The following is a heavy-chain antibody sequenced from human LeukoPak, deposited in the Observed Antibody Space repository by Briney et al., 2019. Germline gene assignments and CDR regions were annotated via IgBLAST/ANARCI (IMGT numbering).Heavy chain of an antibody. Sequence: PSETLSLTCTFSGGSISSYYWSWIRQPAGKGLEWIGYIYYSGSTNYNPSLKSRVTISVDTSKNQFSLKLSSVTAADTAVYYCARDRYYYDSSARYFDYWGQGTLVTVSS. CDR1: GGSISSYY. CDR3: ARDRYYYDSSARYFDY. CDR2: IYYSGST. D-gene: IGHD3-22*01. J-gene: IGHJ4*02. V-gene: IGHV4-59*12.